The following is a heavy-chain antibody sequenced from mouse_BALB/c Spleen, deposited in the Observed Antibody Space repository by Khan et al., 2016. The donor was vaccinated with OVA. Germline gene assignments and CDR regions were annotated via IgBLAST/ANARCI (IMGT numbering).Heavy chain of an antibody. V-gene: IGHV5-12*02. CDR3: ARHRDYYGSSFLYAMDY. D-gene: IGHD1-1*01. J-gene: IGHJ4*01. Sequence: EVELVESGGGLVQPGGSLKLSCATSGFTFSDYYMYWVRQTPEKRLEWVAYISNGGGSTYYPDTVTGRFTISRDNAKNPLYLQMSRLKSEDTAMYYCARHRDYYGSSFLYAMDYWGQGTSVTVS. CDR2: ISNGGGST. CDR1: GFTFSDYY.